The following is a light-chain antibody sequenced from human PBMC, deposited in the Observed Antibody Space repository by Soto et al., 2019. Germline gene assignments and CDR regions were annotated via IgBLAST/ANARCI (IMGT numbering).Light chain of an antibody. CDR1: KLGEKY. CDR2: QDS. J-gene: IGLJ2*01. CDR3: QAWDSSTVV. Sequence: SYELTKPPSVSVSPGQTASITCSGDKLGEKYACWYQQKPGQSPVLVIYQDSKRPSGIPERFSGSNSGNTATLTISGTQAMDEADYYCQAWDSSTVVFGGGTQLTVL. V-gene: IGLV3-1*01.